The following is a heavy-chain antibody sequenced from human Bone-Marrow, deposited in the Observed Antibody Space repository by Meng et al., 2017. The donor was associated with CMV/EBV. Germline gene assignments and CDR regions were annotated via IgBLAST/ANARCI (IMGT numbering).Heavy chain of an antibody. CDR2: IRYDGSNK. J-gene: IGHJ4*02. V-gene: IGHV3-30*02. CDR1: GFTFSSYG. D-gene: IGHD1-20*01. CDR3: ARDWYNWNAGLFDY. Sequence: GGSLRLSCAASGFTFSSYGMHWVRQAPGKGLEWAAFIRYDGSNKYYADSVKGRFTISRDNSKSTLDLQMNSLRAEDTAVYYCARDWYNWNAGLFDYWGQGTLVTVSS.